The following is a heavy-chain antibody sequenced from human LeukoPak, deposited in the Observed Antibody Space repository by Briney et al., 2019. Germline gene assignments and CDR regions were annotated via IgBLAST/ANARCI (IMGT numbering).Heavy chain of an antibody. CDR3: ARETNWSDSSGYITYFYHYMDV. CDR1: GGSISGTSYY. Sequence: SEALSLTCSASGGSISGTSYYWGWIRQPPGKGLEWIGSTYYSASTYYNPSLKSRVTISVDTSKNQFSLSLNSVTAADTAVYYCARETNWSDSSGYITYFYHYMDVWGKGTTVTVSS. CDR2: TYYSAST. V-gene: IGHV4-39*01. D-gene: IGHD3-22*01. J-gene: IGHJ6*03.